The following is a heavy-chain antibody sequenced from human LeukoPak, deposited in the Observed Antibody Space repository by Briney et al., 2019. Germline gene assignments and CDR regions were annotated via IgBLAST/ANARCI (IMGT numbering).Heavy chain of an antibody. D-gene: IGHD1-26*01. CDR2: IRSKANSYAT. J-gene: IGHJ4*02. CDR1: GFIFSDST. Sequence: PGGSLRHSCAASGFIFSDSTMHWVRQASGKGLEWVGRIRSKANSYATTYAASVGGRFTISRNDSKDTAYLQMNSLKTEDTAVYYCTRHVVGATREDYWGQGTVVTVSS. CDR3: TRHVVGATREDY. V-gene: IGHV3-73*01.